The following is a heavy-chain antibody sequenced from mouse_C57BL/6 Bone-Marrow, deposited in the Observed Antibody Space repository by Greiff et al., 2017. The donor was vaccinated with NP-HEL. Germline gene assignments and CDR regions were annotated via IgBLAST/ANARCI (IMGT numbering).Heavy chain of an antibody. CDR1: CFNIKDYY. Sequence: EVHLVESGAELVKPGASVKLSCTASCFNIKDYYMHWVKQRTEQGLEWIGRIDPEDGETKYAPKFQGKATITADTSSNTAYLQLSSLTSEDTAVYYCARRRNKGGYFDYWGQGTTLTVSS. V-gene: IGHV14-2*01. J-gene: IGHJ2*01. CDR3: ARRRNKGGYFDY. D-gene: IGHD2-1*01. CDR2: IDPEDGET.